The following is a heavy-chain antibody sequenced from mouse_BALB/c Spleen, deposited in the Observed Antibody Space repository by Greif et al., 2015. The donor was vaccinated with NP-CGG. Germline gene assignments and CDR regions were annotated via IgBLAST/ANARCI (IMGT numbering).Heavy chain of an antibody. CDR3: ARGGGYYLTYYYAMDY. CDR1: GYTFTSYY. V-gene: IGHV1S56*01. J-gene: IGHJ4*01. D-gene: IGHD2-3*01. CDR2: IYPGNVNT. Sequence: VQLQESGPELVKPGASVRISCKASGYTFTSYYIHWVKQRPGQGLEWIGWIYPGNVNTKYNEKFKGKATLTADKSSSTAYMQLSSLTSEDSAVYFCARGGGYYLTYYYAMDYWGQGTSVTVSS.